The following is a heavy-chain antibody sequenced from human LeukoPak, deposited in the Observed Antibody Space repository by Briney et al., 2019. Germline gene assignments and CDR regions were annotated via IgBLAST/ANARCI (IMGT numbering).Heavy chain of an antibody. CDR1: GGSISSSSYY. CDR2: IYYSGST. J-gene: IGHJ4*02. Sequence: PSETLSLTCAVSGGSISSSSYYWGWIRQPPGKGLEWIGSIYYSGSTYYNPSLKSRVTISVDTSKNQFSLKLSSVTAADTAVYYCARHVVTNADVLRFLEWFPDYWGQGTLVTVSS. V-gene: IGHV4-39*01. D-gene: IGHD3-3*01. CDR3: ARHVVTNADVLRFLEWFPDY.